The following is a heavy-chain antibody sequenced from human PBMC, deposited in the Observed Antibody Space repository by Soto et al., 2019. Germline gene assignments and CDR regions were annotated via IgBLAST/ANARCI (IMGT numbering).Heavy chain of an antibody. CDR1: GFTFSSYG. Sequence: QVQLVESGGGVVQPGRSLRLSCAASGFTFSSYGMHWVRQAPGKGLEWVAVISYDGSNKYYADSVKGRFTISRDNSKNTLYLQMNSLRAEDTAVYYCPKNDRTGSYYNNIYYYYGMDVWGQGTTVTVSS. CDR2: ISYDGSNK. CDR3: PKNDRTGSYYNNIYYYYGMDV. J-gene: IGHJ6*02. V-gene: IGHV3-30*18. D-gene: IGHD3-10*01.